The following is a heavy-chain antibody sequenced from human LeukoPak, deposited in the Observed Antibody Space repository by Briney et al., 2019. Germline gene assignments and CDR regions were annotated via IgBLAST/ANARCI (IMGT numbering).Heavy chain of an antibody. CDR1: GGSISSYY. V-gene: IGHV4-59*01. J-gene: IGHJ6*02. D-gene: IGHD3-16*01. CDR2: IYYSGST. Sequence: SETLSLTCTVSGGSISSYYWSWIRQPPGKGLEWIGYIYYSGSTNYNPSLKSRVTISVDTSKNQFSLKLSSVTAADTAVYYCAREGYYGITFGGVSGMDVWGQGTTVTVSS. CDR3: AREGYYGITFGGVSGMDV.